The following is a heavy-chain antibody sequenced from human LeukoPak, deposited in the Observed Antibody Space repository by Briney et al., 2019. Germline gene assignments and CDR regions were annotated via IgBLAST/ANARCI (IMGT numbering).Heavy chain of an antibody. V-gene: IGHV1-69*13. CDR3: ARLVLVSSSPRGNYFDY. Sequence: ASVKVSCKASGGTFSSYAISWVRQAPGQGLEWMGGIIPIFGTANYAQKFQGRVTITADESTSTAYMELSSLRPEDTAVYYCARLVLVSSSPRGNYFDYWGQGTLVTVSS. CDR2: IIPIFGTA. D-gene: IGHD6-13*01. J-gene: IGHJ4*02. CDR1: GGTFSSYA.